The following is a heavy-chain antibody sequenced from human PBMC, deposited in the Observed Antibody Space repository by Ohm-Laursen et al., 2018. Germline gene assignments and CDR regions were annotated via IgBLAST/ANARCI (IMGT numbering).Heavy chain of an antibody. V-gene: IGHV3-23*01. Sequence: GSLRLSCAASGFTFSSYAISWVRQAPGKGLEWVSAISGSGGSTYYADSVKGRFTISRDNSKNTLYLQMNSLRAEDTAVYYCAKSITMIVVVTPFDIWGQGTMVTVSS. J-gene: IGHJ3*02. CDR1: GFTFSSYA. CDR2: ISGSGGST. D-gene: IGHD3-22*01. CDR3: AKSITMIVVVTPFDI.